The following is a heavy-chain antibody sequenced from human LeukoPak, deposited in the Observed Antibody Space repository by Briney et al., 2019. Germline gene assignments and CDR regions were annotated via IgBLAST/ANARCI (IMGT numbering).Heavy chain of an antibody. Sequence: GGSLRLFCAASGFTFSSYAMHWVRQAPGKGLEWVAVISYDGSNKYYADSVKGRFTISRDNSKNTLYLQMNSLRAEDTAVYYCARVDTAMVKSLDYWGQGTLVTVSS. CDR2: ISYDGSNK. D-gene: IGHD5-18*01. V-gene: IGHV3-30-3*01. CDR1: GFTFSSYA. CDR3: ARVDTAMVKSLDY. J-gene: IGHJ4*02.